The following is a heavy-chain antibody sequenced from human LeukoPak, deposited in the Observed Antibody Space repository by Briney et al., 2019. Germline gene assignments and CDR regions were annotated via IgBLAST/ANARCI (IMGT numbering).Heavy chain of an antibody. V-gene: IGHV4-59*01. Sequence: SETLSLTCTVSGGSISSYYWSWIRQPPGKGLEWIGYIYYSGSTNYNPSLKSRVTISVDTSKNQFSLKLSSVTAADTAVYYCARSGRAVAGTYYWGQGTLVTVSS. CDR3: ARSGRAVAGTYY. CDR1: GGSISSYY. CDR2: IYYSGST. D-gene: IGHD6-19*01. J-gene: IGHJ4*02.